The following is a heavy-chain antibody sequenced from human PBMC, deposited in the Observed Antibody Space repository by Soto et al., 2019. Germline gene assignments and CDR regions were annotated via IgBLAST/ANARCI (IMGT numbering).Heavy chain of an antibody. CDR2: ISSSSSTI. Sequence: PGGSLRLSCAASGFTFSSYSMNWVRQAPGKGLEWVSYISSSSSTIYYADSVKGRFTISRDNAKNSLYLQMNSLRDEDTAVYYCARPEYSSSSYGMDVWGQATTVTVSS. J-gene: IGHJ6*02. CDR3: ARPEYSSSSYGMDV. D-gene: IGHD6-6*01. CDR1: GFTFSSYS. V-gene: IGHV3-48*02.